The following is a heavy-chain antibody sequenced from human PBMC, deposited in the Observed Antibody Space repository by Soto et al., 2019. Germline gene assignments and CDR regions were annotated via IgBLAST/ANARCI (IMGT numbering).Heavy chain of an antibody. J-gene: IGHJ5*02. CDR2: IFYLGCS. CDR1: GDSIISSDFY. V-gene: IGHV4-39*01. CDR3: ARQSLALRKNNWFDP. D-gene: IGHD3-3*02. Sequence: ETLSLTCTVSGDSIISSDFYWGWVRQPPGKGLEWIGSIFYLGCSYYNPSLKSRVTMSVDTSKNQFSMRLRSVTAADTALYFCARQSLALRKNNWFDPWGQGIMVTV.